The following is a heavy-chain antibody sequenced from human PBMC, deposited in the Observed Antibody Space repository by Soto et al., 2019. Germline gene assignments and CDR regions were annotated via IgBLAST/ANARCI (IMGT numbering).Heavy chain of an antibody. CDR3: AKGYEVSPPVASAWYSNYFYGVDV. J-gene: IGHJ6*02. D-gene: IGHD6-19*01. CDR2: ISYDGSEK. CDR1: GFSFSKYG. V-gene: IGHV3-30*18. Sequence: QVALVESGGGVVRPGRSLRLSCGASGFSFSKYGMHWVRQAPVEGLEWLSLISYDGSEKWYAESVKGRFTISRDNSKNTLYLQMNSLRGDDTAVYFCAKGYEVSPPVASAWYSNYFYGVDVWGRGTTVTVSS.